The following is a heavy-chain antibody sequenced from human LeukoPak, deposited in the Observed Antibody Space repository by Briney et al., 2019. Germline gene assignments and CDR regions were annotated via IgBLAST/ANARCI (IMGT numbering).Heavy chain of an antibody. V-gene: IGHV1-2*02. CDR2: INPSSGGT. Sequence: ASVKVSCKASGYTFTAYYMHWVRQAPGQGLEWMGWINPSSGGTNYAQKFQGRVIMTRDTSISTAHMELSRLRSDDTAVYYCASPSNYGSGSQLNYWGQGTQVTVSS. J-gene: IGHJ4*02. D-gene: IGHD3-10*01. CDR3: ASPSNYGSGSQLNY. CDR1: GYTFTAYY.